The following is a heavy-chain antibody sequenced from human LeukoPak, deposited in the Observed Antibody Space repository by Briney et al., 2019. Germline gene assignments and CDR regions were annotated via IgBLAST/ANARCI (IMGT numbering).Heavy chain of an antibody. Sequence: SETLSLTCTVSGVSVSSGSYYWSWIRQPPGKGLEWIGYIYYSGSTNYNPSLKSRVTISVDTSKNQFSLKLSSVTAADTAVYYCARKVAGIFDYWGQGTLVIVSS. V-gene: IGHV4-61*01. CDR2: IYYSGST. CDR3: ARKVAGIFDY. CDR1: GVSVSSGSYY. D-gene: IGHD6-19*01. J-gene: IGHJ4*02.